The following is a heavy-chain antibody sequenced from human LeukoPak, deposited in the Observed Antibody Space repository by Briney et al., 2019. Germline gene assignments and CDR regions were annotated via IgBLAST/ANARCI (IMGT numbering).Heavy chain of an antibody. CDR3: ARGANYDILTGYYLYYYYYYMDV. CDR2: ISAYNGNT. CDR1: GYTFTSYG. J-gene: IGHJ6*03. V-gene: IGHV1-18*01. D-gene: IGHD3-9*01. Sequence: ASVKVSCKASGYTFTSYGISWVRQAPGQGLEGMGWISAYNGNTNYAQKLQGRLTMTTDTSTSTAYMELRSLRSDDTAVYYCARGANYDILTGYYLYYYYYYMDVWGKGTTVTVSS.